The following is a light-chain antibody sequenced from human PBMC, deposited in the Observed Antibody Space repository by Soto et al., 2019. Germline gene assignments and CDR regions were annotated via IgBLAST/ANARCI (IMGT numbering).Light chain of an antibody. V-gene: IGKV1-39*01. CDR2: GAS. J-gene: IGKJ5*01. CDR3: QQGYSTPIT. CDR1: QSISSF. Sequence: DIQMTQSPSSLSASVGDRVTITCRASQSISSFLNWHQHKPGKAPKVLIYGASSLQSGVPSRFSGSGSGTDFTLTLSSLPPEDFATYYCQQGYSTPITFGQGTRLDIK.